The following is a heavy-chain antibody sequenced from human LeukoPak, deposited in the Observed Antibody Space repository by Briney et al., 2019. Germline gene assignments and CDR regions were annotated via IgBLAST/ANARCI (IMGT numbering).Heavy chain of an antibody. Sequence: GGSLRLFCAASGFTFDDFAMHWVRQAPGKGLEWVSAISWNSRTMGYADSVKGRFTISRDNAKNSLYLQMNSLRAEDMALYYCAKDSGASYSLNFDSWGQGTLVAVSS. CDR3: AKDSGASYSLNFDS. D-gene: IGHD5-18*01. CDR2: ISWNSRTM. J-gene: IGHJ4*02. CDR1: GFTFDDFA. V-gene: IGHV3-9*03.